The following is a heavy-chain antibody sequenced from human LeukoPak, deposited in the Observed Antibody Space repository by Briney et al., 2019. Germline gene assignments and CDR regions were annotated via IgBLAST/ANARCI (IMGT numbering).Heavy chain of an antibody. J-gene: IGHJ4*02. V-gene: IGHV1-69*13. CDR1: GGTFSSYA. Sequence: SVKVSCKASGGTFSSYAISWVRQAPGQGLEWMGGIIPIFGTANYAQKFQGRVTITADESTSTAYMELSSLRSEDTAVYYCARLYLPATRFDYWGQGTLVTVSS. CDR2: IIPIFGTA. D-gene: IGHD5-24*01. CDR3: ARLYLPATRFDY.